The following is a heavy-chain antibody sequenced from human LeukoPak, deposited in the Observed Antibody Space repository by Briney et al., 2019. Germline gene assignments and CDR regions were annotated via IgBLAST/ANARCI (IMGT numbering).Heavy chain of an antibody. CDR1: GGSFSGYY. CDR2: INHSGST. J-gene: IGHJ3*01. CDR3: AREFD. Sequence: PSETLSLTCAVYGGSFSGYYWSWIRQPPGEGLEWIGEINHSGSTNYNPPLKSRVTISVDTSKNQFSLKLSSVTAADTAVYYCAREFDWGQGTMVTVSS. V-gene: IGHV4-34*01.